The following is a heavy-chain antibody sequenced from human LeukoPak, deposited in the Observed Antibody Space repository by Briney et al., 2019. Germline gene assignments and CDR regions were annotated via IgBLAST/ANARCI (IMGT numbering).Heavy chain of an antibody. D-gene: IGHD2-15*01. J-gene: IGHJ4*02. CDR2: ISAYNGNT. Sequence: GASVKVSCKASGYTFTSYGISWVRQAPGQGLEWMGWISAYNGNTNYAQKLQGRVTMTTDTSTSTAYMELRSLRSDDTAVYYCARDGIVVVVAATPPPFDYWGQGTLVTVSS. V-gene: IGHV1-18*01. CDR3: ARDGIVVVVAATPPPFDY. CDR1: GYTFTSYG.